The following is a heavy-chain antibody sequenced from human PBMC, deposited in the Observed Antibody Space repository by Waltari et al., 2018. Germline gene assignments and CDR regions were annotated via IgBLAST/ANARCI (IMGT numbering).Heavy chain of an antibody. CDR2: INHSGST. CDR1: GGSFSGYY. J-gene: IGHJ6*03. D-gene: IGHD5-18*01. CDR3: ARVLWLHYFYYMDV. Sequence: QVQLQQWGAGLLKPSETLSLTCAVYGGSFSGYYWSWIRQPPGKGLEWIGEINHSGSTNYNPSLKSRVTISVDTSKNQFSLKLSSVTAADTAVYYCARVLWLHYFYYMDVWGKGTTVTVSS. V-gene: IGHV4-34*01.